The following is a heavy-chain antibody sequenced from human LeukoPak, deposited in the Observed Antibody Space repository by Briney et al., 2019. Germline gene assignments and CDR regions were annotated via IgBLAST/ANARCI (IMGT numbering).Heavy chain of an antibody. V-gene: IGHV3-30*04. J-gene: IGHJ6*03. CDR1: GFTFSSYA. CDR2: ISYDGSNK. CDR3: ARGVYYDSSGSLNYMDV. D-gene: IGHD3-22*01. Sequence: GGSLRLSCAASGFTFSSYAMHWVRQAPGKGLEWVAVISYDGSNKYYADSVKGRFTISRDNSKNTLYLQMNSLRAEDTAVYYCARGVYYDSSGSLNYMDVWGKGTTVTVSS.